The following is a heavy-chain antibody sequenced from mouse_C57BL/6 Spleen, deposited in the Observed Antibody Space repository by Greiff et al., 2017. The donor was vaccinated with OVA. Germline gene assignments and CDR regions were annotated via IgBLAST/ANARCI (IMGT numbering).Heavy chain of an antibody. CDR3: AREGTTVVEGLYAMDY. CDR2: IDTANGNT. V-gene: IGHV14-3*01. J-gene: IGHJ4*01. D-gene: IGHD1-1*01. CDR1: GFNIKNTY. Sequence: EVKLQESVAELVRPGASVKLSCTASGFNIKNTYMHWVKQRPEQGLEWIGRIDTANGNTKYAPKFQGKATITADTSSTTADLQLSSLTSEDTAIYYCAREGTTVVEGLYAMDYWGQGTSVTGSS.